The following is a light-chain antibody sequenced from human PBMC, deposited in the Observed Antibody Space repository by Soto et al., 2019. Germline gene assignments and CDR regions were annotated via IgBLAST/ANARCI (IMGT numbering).Light chain of an antibody. CDR2: AAS. CDR1: QSISNY. CDR3: QQSYTTPLYT. Sequence: IQMTQSPSSLSAFVGDRVTITCRASQSISNYLNWYQQKPGKAPQLLIYAASSLQSGVPSRFSGSGSETDFTLTISSLQPEDFATYYCQQSYTTPLYTFGQGTKLEVK. J-gene: IGKJ2*01. V-gene: IGKV1-39*01.